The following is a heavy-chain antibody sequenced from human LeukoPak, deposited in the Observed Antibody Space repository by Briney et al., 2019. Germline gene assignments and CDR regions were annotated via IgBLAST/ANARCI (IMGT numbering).Heavy chain of an antibody. CDR1: GFTFSSYA. V-gene: IGHV3-23*01. CDR2: ISGSGGST. D-gene: IGHD4-11*01. Sequence: PGGSLRLSCAASGFTFSSYAMSWVRQAPGKGLEWVSAISGSGGSTYYADSVKGRFTISRDNSKNTLYLQMNSLRAEDTAVYYCADYSLRRYYFDYWGQGTLVTVSS. J-gene: IGHJ4*02. CDR3: ADYSLRRYYFDY.